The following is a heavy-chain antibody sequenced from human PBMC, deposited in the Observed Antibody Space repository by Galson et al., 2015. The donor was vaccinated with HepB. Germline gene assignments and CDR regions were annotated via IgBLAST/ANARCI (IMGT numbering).Heavy chain of an antibody. J-gene: IGHJ2*01. D-gene: IGHD2-2*02. Sequence: SVKVSCKASGYTFTGYYMHWVRQAPGQGLEWMGWINPNSGGTNYAQKFQGRVTMTRDTSISTAYMELSRLRSDDTAVYYCASPQYCSSTSCYTGWYFDLWGRGTLVTVSS. CDR2: INPNSGGT. V-gene: IGHV1-2*02. CDR3: ASPQYCSSTSCYTGWYFDL. CDR1: GYTFTGYY.